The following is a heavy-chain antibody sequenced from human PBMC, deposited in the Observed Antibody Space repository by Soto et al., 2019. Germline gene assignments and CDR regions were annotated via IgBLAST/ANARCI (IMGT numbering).Heavy chain of an antibody. CDR1: GYTFTTYY. D-gene: IGHD1-7*01. CDR3: ARDPYRTSDGYYYGMDV. V-gene: IGHV1-46*01. J-gene: IGHJ6*02. Sequence: EASVKVSCKASGYTFTTYYMHWVRQAPGQGLEWMGIINPSGGYTTYAQKLQGRVTMTKDTSTSTVYMELSSLRPEDTAVYYYARDPYRTSDGYYYGMDVWGQGTTVTVSS. CDR2: INPSGGYT.